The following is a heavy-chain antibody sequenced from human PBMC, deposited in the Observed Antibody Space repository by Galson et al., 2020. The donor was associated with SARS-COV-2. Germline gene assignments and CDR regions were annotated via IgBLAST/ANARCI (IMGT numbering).Heavy chain of an antibody. CDR1: GFTFNGYP. D-gene: IGHD3-10*01. CDR2: ISDDGTQK. J-gene: IGHJ4*02. V-gene: IGHV3-30*04. CDR3: ARESADGSGTYPDY. Sequence: SCAASGFTFNGYPMHWVRQAPGKGLEWVAIISDDGTQKYYADSMKCRFTISRDNSRKTLYLQIISLCSEGTAIYYCARESADGSGTYPDYWGQGTLVTVSS.